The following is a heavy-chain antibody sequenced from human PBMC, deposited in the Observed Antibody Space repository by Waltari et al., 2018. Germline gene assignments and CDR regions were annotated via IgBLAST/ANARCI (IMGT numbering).Heavy chain of an antibody. CDR1: GGSITSTTYY. Sequence: QLQLQESGPGLVKPSETLSPSCPVSGGSITSTTYYRGWIRQPPGEGLEWIGSLYYTGSASYNPSLKGRVSISVETSKNQFSLRLNSVTAADTAVYYCARLWTDENSVDYDGGAFDIWGQGTLVAVSS. CDR3: ARLWTDENSVDYDGGAFDI. J-gene: IGHJ3*02. D-gene: IGHD3-16*01. CDR2: LYYTGSA. V-gene: IGHV4-39*01.